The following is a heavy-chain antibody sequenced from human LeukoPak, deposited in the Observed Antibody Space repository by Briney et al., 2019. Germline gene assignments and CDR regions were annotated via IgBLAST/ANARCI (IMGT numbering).Heavy chain of an antibody. CDR3: ARERTRYYYDSSGLHFDY. D-gene: IGHD3-22*01. CDR1: GGSISTYY. J-gene: IGHJ4*02. V-gene: IGHV4-59*01. CDR2: IFYSGNT. Sequence: SETLSLTCTVSGGSISTYYWSWIRQPPGKGLEWIGYIFYSGNTNYNPSLKSRVTISLDTSKNQFSLNLTSVTAADTAVYYCARERTRYYYDSSGLHFDYWGQGTLVTVSS.